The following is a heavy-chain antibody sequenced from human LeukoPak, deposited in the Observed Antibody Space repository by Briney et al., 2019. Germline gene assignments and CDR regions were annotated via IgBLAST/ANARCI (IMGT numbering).Heavy chain of an antibody. D-gene: IGHD3-10*01. CDR1: GFTFSSYA. J-gene: IGHJ4*02. CDR3: ARAGRGVTLYTDY. CDR2: ISYDGSNK. Sequence: GRSLRLSCAASGFTFSSYAMHWVRQAPGKGLEWVAVISYDGSNKYYADSVKGRFTISRDNSKNTLYLQMNGLRAEDTAVYYCARAGRGVTLYTDYWGQGTLVTVSS. V-gene: IGHV3-30*04.